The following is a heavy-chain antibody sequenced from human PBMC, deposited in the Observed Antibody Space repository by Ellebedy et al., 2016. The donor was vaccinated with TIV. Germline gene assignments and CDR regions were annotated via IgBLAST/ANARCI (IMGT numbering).Heavy chain of an antibody. V-gene: IGHV4-34*01. CDR3: ARGRTVFDY. CDR2: INHSGST. J-gene: IGHJ4*02. CDR1: GFTFTDYF. Sequence: GSLRLSXEASGFTFTDYFMTWIRQSPGKGLEWIGEINHSGSTRNNPSLKGRVFISIDTSKNQFSLRLRSMTAADTAMYYCARGRTVFDYWGQGTLVTVSS.